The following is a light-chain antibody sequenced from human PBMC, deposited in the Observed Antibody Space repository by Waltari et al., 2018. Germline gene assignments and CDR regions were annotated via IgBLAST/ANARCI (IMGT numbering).Light chain of an antibody. CDR3: SSYAGSNTFL. Sequence: QAAPTQPPSVSGSPGQSVTISCPGTRSDIGYYTAVSWYQQHPGKAPKLMIYEVSKRPSGVSDRFSGSKSGNTASLTISGLQAEDEADYYCSSYAGSNTFLFGGGTRLTVL. CDR2: EVS. V-gene: IGLV2-11*01. J-gene: IGLJ2*01. CDR1: RSDIGYYTA.